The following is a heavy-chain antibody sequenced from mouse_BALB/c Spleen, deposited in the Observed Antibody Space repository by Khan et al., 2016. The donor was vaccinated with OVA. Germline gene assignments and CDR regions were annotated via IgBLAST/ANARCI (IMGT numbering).Heavy chain of an antibody. D-gene: IGHD2-1*01. V-gene: IGHV1S132*01. CDR2: IFPGTGTT. CDR3: ARGYFGNYEFVY. CDR1: GYTFTSYW. J-gene: IGHJ3*01. Sequence: QVRLQQSGAELVKPGASVKLSCKTSGYTFTSYWIQWVKQRPGQGLGWIGQIFPGTGTTDYNENLKGKATLTVDTSSSTAYMQLSSLTSEDSAVYFCARGYFGNYEFVYWGQGPLVTVSP.